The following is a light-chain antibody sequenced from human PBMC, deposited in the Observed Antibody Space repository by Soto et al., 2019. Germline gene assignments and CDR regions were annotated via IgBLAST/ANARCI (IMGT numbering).Light chain of an antibody. Sequence: QSALTQPRSVSGSPGQSVTISCSGISSDVGGYNFVSWYQQHPGKAPKLMIYDVSKRPSGVPDRFSGSKSGNTASLTISGLQAEDEADYYCCSYAGSYTWVFGEGTKLTVL. CDR3: CSYAGSYTWV. CDR2: DVS. CDR1: SSDVGGYNF. J-gene: IGLJ3*02. V-gene: IGLV2-11*01.